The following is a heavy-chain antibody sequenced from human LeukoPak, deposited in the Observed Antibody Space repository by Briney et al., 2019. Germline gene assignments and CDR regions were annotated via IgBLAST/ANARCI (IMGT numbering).Heavy chain of an antibody. CDR1: GFTFSSYW. D-gene: IGHD3-10*01. Sequence: GGSLRLSCAVSGFTFSSYWMHWVRQAPGKGLVWVSSMSGSGDAVGFSGIVTYYADSVKGRFTVSRDNSKNTLYLQMNSLRAEDTAVYYCAKMIYVSGTYDNYFDYWGQGNLVTVTS. CDR2: MSGSGDAVGFSGIVT. CDR3: AKMIYVSGTYDNYFDY. J-gene: IGHJ4*02. V-gene: IGHV3-23*01.